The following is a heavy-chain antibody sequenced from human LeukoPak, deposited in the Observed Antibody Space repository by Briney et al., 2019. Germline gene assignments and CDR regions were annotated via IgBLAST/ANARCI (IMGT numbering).Heavy chain of an antibody. CDR2: IYYSGST. J-gene: IGHJ4*02. CDR3: ARLRIKGERDILTGIHYYFDY. V-gene: IGHV4-59*08. CDR1: GGSISSYY. D-gene: IGHD3-9*01. Sequence: SETLSLTCTVSGGSISSYYWSWIRQPPGKGLEWIGYIYYSGSTNYNPSLKSRVTISVDTSKNQFSLKLSSVTAADTAVYYCARLRIKGERDILTGIHYYFDYWGQGTLVTVSS.